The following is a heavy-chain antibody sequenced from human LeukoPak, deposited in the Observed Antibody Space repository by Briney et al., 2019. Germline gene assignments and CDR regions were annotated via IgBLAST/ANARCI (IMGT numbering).Heavy chain of an antibody. D-gene: IGHD4-17*01. J-gene: IGHJ4*02. V-gene: IGHV3-64D*06. Sequence: PGRSLRLSCSASGFTLSNYAMHWVRQAPGKGLEYVSAISTSGGTTYYADSVKGRFTISRDNSKNTLYLQMSSLRAEDTAVYYCVKDLGYGDGLWASPFDYWGQGTLVTVSS. CDR2: ISTSGGTT. CDR1: GFTLSNYA. CDR3: VKDLGYGDGLWASPFDY.